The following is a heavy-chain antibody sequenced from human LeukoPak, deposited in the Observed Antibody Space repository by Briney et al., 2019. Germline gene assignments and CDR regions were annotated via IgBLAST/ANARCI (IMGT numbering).Heavy chain of an antibody. Sequence: GGSLRLSCAASGFTFSDYYMSWIRQAPGKGLEWVSYISSSSSYTNYADSVKGRFTISRDNAKNSLYLQMNTLRAEDTAVYYCAREHYYDSSGYYYPDYWGQGTLVTVSS. D-gene: IGHD3-22*01. J-gene: IGHJ4*02. CDR2: ISSSSSYT. CDR3: AREHYYDSSGYYYPDY. V-gene: IGHV3-11*05. CDR1: GFTFSDYY.